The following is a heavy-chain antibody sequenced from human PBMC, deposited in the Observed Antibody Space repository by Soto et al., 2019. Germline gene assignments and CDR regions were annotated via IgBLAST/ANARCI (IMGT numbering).Heavy chain of an antibody. V-gene: IGHV1-8*01. CDR2: MNPNSGNT. J-gene: IGHJ6*02. CDR1: GYTFTSYD. Sequence: ASVKVSCKASGYTFTSYDINWVRQATGQGLEWMGWMNPNSGNTGYAQKLQGRVTMTTDTSTSTAYMELRSLRSDDTAVYYCARDNPPMGVWGQGTTVTAP. CDR3: ARDNPPMGV.